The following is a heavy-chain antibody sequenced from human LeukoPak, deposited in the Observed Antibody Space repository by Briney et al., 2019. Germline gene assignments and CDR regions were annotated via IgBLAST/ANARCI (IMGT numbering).Heavy chain of an antibody. V-gene: IGHV3-30*02. CDR1: GFTFSSYG. CDR2: IRYDGSNK. CDR3: AKVVSSSWYTDY. Sequence: GGSLRLSCAASGFTFSSYGMHWVRQAPGKGLEWVAFIRYDGSNKYYADSVKGRFTISRDNSKNTLYLQMNSLRAEDTAVYYCAKVVSSSWYTDYWGQGTLVTVSS. D-gene: IGHD6-13*01. J-gene: IGHJ4*02.